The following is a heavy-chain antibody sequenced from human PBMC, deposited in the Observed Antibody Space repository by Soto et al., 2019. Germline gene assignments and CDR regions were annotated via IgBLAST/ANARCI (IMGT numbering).Heavy chain of an antibody. V-gene: IGHV4-39*01. D-gene: IGHD6-25*01. CDR2: IYYSGST. CDR3: ARHEAGWYFDS. Sequence: QLQLQESGPGLVKPSETLSLTCTVSRGSISSGTNYWAWIRQPPGKGLEWIANIYYSGSTFYNPSLKSRVTISLDTSKNQFSLKLRSVTAADTAVYYCARHEAGWYFDSWGQEPWSPSPQ. J-gene: IGHJ4*01. CDR1: RGSISSGTNY.